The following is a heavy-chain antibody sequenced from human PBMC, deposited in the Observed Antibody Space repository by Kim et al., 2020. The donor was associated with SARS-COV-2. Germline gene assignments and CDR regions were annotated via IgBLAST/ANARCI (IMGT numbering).Heavy chain of an antibody. CDR2: ISGSGGST. Sequence: GGSLRLSCAASGFTFSSYAMSWVRQAPGKGLEWVSAISGSGGSTYYADSVKGRFTISRDNAKNTLYLQMNSLRAEDTAVYYCAKGRVVRGMESARIMAVWGQGTTVTVCS. CDR3: AKGRVVRGMESARIMAV. D-gene: IGHD2-21*01. J-gene: IGHJ6*02. V-gene: IGHV3-23*01. CDR1: GFTFSSYA.